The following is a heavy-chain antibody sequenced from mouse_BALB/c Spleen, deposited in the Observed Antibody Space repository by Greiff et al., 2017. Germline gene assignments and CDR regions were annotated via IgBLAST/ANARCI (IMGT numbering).Heavy chain of an antibody. Sequence: EVKLMESGGGLVKPGGSLKLSCAASGFTFSSYTMSWVRQTPEKRLEWVATISSGGSYTYYPDRVKGRFTISRDNAKNTLYLQMSSLKSEDTAMYYCTSDDYDWFAYWGQGTLVTVSA. CDR1: GFTFSSYT. V-gene: IGHV5-6-4*01. CDR2: ISSGGSYT. J-gene: IGHJ3*01. CDR3: TSDDYDWFAY. D-gene: IGHD2-4*01.